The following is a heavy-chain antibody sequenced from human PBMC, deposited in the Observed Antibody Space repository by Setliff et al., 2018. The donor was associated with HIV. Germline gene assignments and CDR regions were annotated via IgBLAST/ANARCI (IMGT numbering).Heavy chain of an antibody. V-gene: IGHV1-69*05. CDR1: GYDFTAYA. D-gene: IGHD5-18*01. Sequence: SVKVSCKASGYDFTAYAISWVRQAPGQGLEWMGGIIPIFGTANYAQKFQGRVTITTDESTSTAYMELSSLRSEDTAVYYGARGITTAMVGYYFGYELFDPCGQGTPVTFSS. CDR2: IIPIFGTA. CDR3: ARGITTAMVGYYFGYELFDP. J-gene: IGHJ5*02.